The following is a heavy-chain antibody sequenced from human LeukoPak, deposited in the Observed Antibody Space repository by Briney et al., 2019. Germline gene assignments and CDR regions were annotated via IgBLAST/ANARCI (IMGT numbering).Heavy chain of an antibody. J-gene: IGHJ4*02. CDR2: ISAYNGNT. D-gene: IGHD3-10*01. CDR3: ARIDFYGSGSYNY. Sequence: ASVKVSCKASGYTFTSYGISWVRQAPGQGLEWMGWISAYNGNTNYAQKLQGRVTMTTDTSTSTAYIELRSLRSDDTALFYCARIDFYGSGSYNYWGQGTLVTVSS. V-gene: IGHV1-18*01. CDR1: GYTFTSYG.